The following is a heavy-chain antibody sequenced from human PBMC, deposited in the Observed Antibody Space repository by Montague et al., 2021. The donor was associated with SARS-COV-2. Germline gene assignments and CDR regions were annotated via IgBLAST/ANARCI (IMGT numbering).Heavy chain of an antibody. Sequence: SESLSLICTVSGGSISNYYWSWIRQPPGRGLEWIGYIYYSGSTDYSPSLKSRVTISLDTSKNQFSLKVTSETAADTAVYYCARGGGYYNYGLDVWGPGTTVTVSS. J-gene: IGHJ6*02. CDR3: ARGGGYYNYGLDV. CDR2: IYYSGST. D-gene: IGHD3-22*01. V-gene: IGHV4-59*01. CDR1: GGSISNYY.